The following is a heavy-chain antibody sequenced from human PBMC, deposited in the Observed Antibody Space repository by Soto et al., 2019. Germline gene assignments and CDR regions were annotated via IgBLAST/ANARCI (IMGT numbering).Heavy chain of an antibody. J-gene: IGHJ6*02. CDR1: GFAFSNCA. D-gene: IGHD6-6*01. CDR2: IKTSGDTT. V-gene: IGHV3-23*05. Sequence: PGGSLRLSCAASGFAFSNCAMSWVRQAPGKGLEWVSTIKTSGDTTFYADPVKGRFTISRDNAKNTLYLQMNSLRAEDTAVYYCARVEQLVYYYYYGMDVWGQGTTVTVSS. CDR3: ARVEQLVYYYYYGMDV.